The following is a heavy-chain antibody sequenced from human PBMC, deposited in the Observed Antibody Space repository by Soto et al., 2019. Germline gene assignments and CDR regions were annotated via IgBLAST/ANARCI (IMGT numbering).Heavy chain of an antibody. D-gene: IGHD3-22*01. V-gene: IGHV3-33*01. CDR3: ARVPPHYYDSSGSFDY. CDR2: IWYDGSNK. J-gene: IGHJ4*02. CDR1: GFTFSSYG. Sequence: GGSLRLSCAASGFTFSSYGMHWVRQAPGKGLEWVAVIWYDGSNKYYADSVKGRFTISRDNSKNTLYLQMNSLRAEDTAVYYCARVPPHYYDSSGSFDYWGQGTLVTVSS.